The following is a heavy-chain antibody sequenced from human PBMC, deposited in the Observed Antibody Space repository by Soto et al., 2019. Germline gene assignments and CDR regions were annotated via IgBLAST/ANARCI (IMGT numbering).Heavy chain of an antibody. D-gene: IGHD3-10*01. CDR2: INHSGST. V-gene: IGHV4-34*01. CDR3: ARGAPYYYGSGHGMDV. Sequence: SETLSLTCAVYGGSFSGYYWSWIRQPPGKGLEWIGEINHSGSTNYNPSLKSRVTISVDTSKNQFSLKLSSVTAADTAVYYCARGAPYYYGSGHGMDVWGQGTTVTVSS. J-gene: IGHJ6*02. CDR1: GGSFSGYY.